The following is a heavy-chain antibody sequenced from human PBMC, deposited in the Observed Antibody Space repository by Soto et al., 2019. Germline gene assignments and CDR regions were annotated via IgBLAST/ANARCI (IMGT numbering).Heavy chain of an antibody. Sequence: SSETLSLTCTVSGGSISSSSYYWGWIRQPPGKGLEWIGSIYYSGSTYYNPSLKSRVTISVDTSKNQFSLKLSSVTAADTAVYYCASRLWLGDVWGQGTTVTGSS. D-gene: IGHD5-18*01. J-gene: IGHJ6*02. CDR3: ASRLWLGDV. V-gene: IGHV4-39*01. CDR2: IYYSGST. CDR1: GGSISSSSYY.